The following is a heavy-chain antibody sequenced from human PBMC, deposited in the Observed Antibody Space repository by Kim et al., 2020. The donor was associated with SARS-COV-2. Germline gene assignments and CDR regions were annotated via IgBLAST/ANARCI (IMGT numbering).Heavy chain of an antibody. CDR3: AKGSMIRGGIPSDHYYDMGV. J-gene: IGHJ6*02. CDR2: IAYDGNKE. Sequence: GGSLRLSCSASGFAFTTYAMHWVRQAPGKGLEWVALIAYDGNKEYYADSVKGRFTISRDNSKNTVYLEMNSLRTEDTAVYYCAKGSMIRGGIPSDHYYDMGVWGQGTTVTVSS. D-gene: IGHD3-10*01. V-gene: IGHV3-30*02. CDR1: GFAFTTYA.